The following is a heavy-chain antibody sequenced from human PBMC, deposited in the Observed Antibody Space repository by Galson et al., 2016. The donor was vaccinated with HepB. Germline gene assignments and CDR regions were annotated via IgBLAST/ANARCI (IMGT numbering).Heavy chain of an antibody. V-gene: IGHV3-23*01. CDR1: GFTFSIYA. D-gene: IGHD3-10*01. CDR3: VKDRGSGVGGVIINYDY. Sequence: SLRLSCAASGFTFSIYAMSWVRQAPGKGLQWVSAITGRGDATYYADSVRGRFTISRDQSRNTLFLQMNSLRAEDTAIYYCVKDRGSGVGGVIINYDYWGQGILVTVSS. CDR2: ITGRGDAT. J-gene: IGHJ4*02.